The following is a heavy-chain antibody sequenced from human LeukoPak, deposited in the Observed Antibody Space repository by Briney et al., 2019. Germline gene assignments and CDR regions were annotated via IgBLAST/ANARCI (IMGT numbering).Heavy chain of an antibody. Sequence: SETLSLTCTVSGGSISSYYWSWIRQPAGKGLEWIGRIYTSGSTNYNPSLKSRVTMSVDTSKNQFSLKLSSVTAADTAVYYCARDSLGGGSYKIDYWGQGTLVTVSS. D-gene: IGHD1-26*01. CDR3: ARDSLGGGSYKIDY. CDR1: GGSISSYY. CDR2: IYTSGST. V-gene: IGHV4-4*07. J-gene: IGHJ4*02.